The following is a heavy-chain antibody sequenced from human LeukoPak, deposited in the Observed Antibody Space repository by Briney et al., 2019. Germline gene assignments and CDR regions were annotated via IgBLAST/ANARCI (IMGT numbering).Heavy chain of an antibody. J-gene: IGHJ4*02. CDR2: ISTDGTST. V-gene: IGHV3-74*01. CDR1: GFTFSSYW. D-gene: IGHD1-26*01. CDR3: TRDSYSGSYGY. Sequence: GGSLRLSCAAPGFTFSSYWMHWVRQAPGKGPVLVSRISTDGTSTTYADSVKGRFTISRDNAKNTLYLQMNSLRADDTAVYYCTRDSYSGSYGYWGQGTLITVST.